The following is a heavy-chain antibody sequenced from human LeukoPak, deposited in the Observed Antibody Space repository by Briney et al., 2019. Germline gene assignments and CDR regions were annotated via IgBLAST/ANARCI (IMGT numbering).Heavy chain of an antibody. V-gene: IGHV3-7*01. CDR2: IKQDGSEK. J-gene: IGHJ5*02. Sequence: GGSLRLSCAASGFTFSSYWMSWVRQAPGKGLEWVANIKQDGSEKYYVDSVKGRFTISRDNAKNTLYLQMNSLRAEDTAVYYCARDAITMVRGVMFDPWGQGTLVTVSS. CDR1: GFTFSSYW. D-gene: IGHD3-10*01. CDR3: ARDAITMVRGVMFDP.